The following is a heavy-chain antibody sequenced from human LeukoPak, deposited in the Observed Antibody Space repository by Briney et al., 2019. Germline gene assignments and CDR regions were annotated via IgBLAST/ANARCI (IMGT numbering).Heavy chain of an antibody. J-gene: IGHJ4*02. CDR1: GFTFSSYE. V-gene: IGHV3-21*01. CDR2: ISSSSSYI. Sequence: GGSLRLSCAASGFTFSSYEMNWVRQAPGKGLEWVSSISSSSSYIYYADSVKGRFTISRDNAKNSLYLQMNSLRAEDTAVYYCARVGPTDYWGQGTLVTVSS. CDR3: ARVGPTDY.